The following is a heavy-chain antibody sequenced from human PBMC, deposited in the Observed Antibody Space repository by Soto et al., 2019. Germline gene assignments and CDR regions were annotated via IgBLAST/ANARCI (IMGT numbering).Heavy chain of an antibody. CDR1: GGSISSGPSY. CDR2: IYSIATT. V-gene: IGHV4-39*01. D-gene: IGHD3-10*01. Sequence: SETLSLTCTVSGGSISSGPSYWGWIRQPPGQGLEWIGSIYSIATTYYNSSLGSRATISIDTSKNQFSLRLSSVTAADTAVYYCARRPFYYGSGTYSGVDVWGQGTTVTVSS. J-gene: IGHJ6*02. CDR3: ARRPFYYGSGTYSGVDV.